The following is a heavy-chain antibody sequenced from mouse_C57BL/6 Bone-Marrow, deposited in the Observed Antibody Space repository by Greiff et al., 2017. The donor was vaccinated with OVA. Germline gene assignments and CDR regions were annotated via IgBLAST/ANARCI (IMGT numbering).Heavy chain of an antibody. D-gene: IGHD1-1*01. V-gene: IGHV14-4*01. Sequence: VQLQQSGAELVRPGASVKLSCTASGFNIKDDYMHWVKQRPEQGLEWIGWIDPENGDTEYASKFQGKATITADTSSNTAYLQLSSLTSEDTAVYYCTTTPDYYSSSPWFAYWGQGTLVTVSA. CDR3: TTTPDYYSSSPWFAY. J-gene: IGHJ3*01. CDR2: IDPENGDT. CDR1: GFNIKDDY.